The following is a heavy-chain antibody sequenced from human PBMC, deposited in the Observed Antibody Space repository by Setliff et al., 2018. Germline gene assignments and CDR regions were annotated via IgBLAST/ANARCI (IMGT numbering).Heavy chain of an antibody. CDR1: GYSISSGYC. CDR3: ARQARDLKGGTTLFYWFDP. J-gene: IGHJ5*02. Sequence: SETLSLTCDVSGYSISSGYCWGWIRQPPGKGLEWIGSICHSGSTHYNPSLKSRVTISVDTSKNEFSLKVSSVTAADTAVYYCARQARDLKGGTTLFYWFDPWGQGTLVTVSS. D-gene: IGHD1-26*01. CDR2: ICHSGST. V-gene: IGHV4-38-2*01.